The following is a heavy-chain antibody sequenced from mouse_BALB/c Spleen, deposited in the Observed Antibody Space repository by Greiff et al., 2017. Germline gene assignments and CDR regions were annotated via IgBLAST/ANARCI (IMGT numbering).Heavy chain of an antibody. CDR2: ISSGGSYT. V-gene: IGHV5-9-4*01. D-gene: IGHD1-2*01. CDR1: GFTFSSYA. CDR3: ARFTTAAWFAY. Sequence: EVQRVESGGGLVKPGGSLKLSCAASGFTFSSYAMSWVRQSPEKRLEWVAEISSGGSYTYYPDTVTGRFTISRDNAKNTLYLEMSSLRSEDTAMYYCARFTTAAWFAYWGQGTLVTVSA. J-gene: IGHJ3*01.